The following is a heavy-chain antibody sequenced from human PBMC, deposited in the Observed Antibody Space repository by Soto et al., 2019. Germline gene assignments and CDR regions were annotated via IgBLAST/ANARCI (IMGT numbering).Heavy chain of an antibody. J-gene: IGHJ4*02. V-gene: IGHV3-33*03. CDR1: GFTFSTYG. Sequence: PGGSLRLSCAASGFTFSTYGMHWVRQAPGKGLEWVSVIWYDGSAKKYGDSVEGRFTISRDNSKNTVYLEMNDLRVEDTAIYYCEKTHVEEAIQVGYFDHLGQGTLVTVSS. D-gene: IGHD2-15*01. CDR3: EKTHVEEAIQVGYFDH. CDR2: IWYDGSAK.